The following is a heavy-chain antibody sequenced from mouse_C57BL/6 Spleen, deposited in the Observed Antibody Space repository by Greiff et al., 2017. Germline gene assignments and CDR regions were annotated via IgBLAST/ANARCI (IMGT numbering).Heavy chain of an antibody. V-gene: IGHV1-85*01. CDR1: GYTFTSYD. Sequence: VKLQESGPELVKPGASVKLSCKASGYTFTSYDINWVKQRPGQGLEWIGWIYPRDGSTKYNEKFKGKATLTVDTSSSTAYMELHSLTSEDSAVYFCAREATVVGRGFDYWGQGTTLTVSS. D-gene: IGHD1-1*01. CDR2: IYPRDGST. J-gene: IGHJ2*01. CDR3: AREATVVGRGFDY.